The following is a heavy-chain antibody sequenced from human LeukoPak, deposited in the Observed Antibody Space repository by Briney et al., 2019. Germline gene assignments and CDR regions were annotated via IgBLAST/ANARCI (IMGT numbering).Heavy chain of an antibody. CDR3: ARGIAVAGGYYYYGMDV. J-gene: IGHJ6*04. V-gene: IGHV1-2*04. D-gene: IGHD6-19*01. Sequence: ASVKVSCKASGYTFTGYYMHWVRQAPGQGLEWMGWINPNSGGTSYAQKFQGWVTMTRDTSISTAYMELSRLRSDDTAVYYCARGIAVAGGYYYYGMDVWGKGTTVTVSS. CDR1: GYTFTGYY. CDR2: INPNSGGT.